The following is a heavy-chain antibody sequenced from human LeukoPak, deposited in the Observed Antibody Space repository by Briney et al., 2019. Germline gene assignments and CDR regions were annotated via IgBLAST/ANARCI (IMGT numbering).Heavy chain of an antibody. CDR2: IIPIFGTA. J-gene: IGHJ5*02. Sequence: ASVKVSCKASGYTITNNYMHWVRQAPGQGLEWMGGIIPIFGTANYAQKFQGRVTITADKSTSTAYMELSSLRSEDTAVYYCARLDWFDPWGQGTLVTVSS. V-gene: IGHV1-69*06. CDR1: GYTITNNY. CDR3: ARLDWFDP.